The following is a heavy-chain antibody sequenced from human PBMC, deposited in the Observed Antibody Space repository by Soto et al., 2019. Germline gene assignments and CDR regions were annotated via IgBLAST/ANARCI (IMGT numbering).Heavy chain of an antibody. V-gene: IGHV1-69*13. Sequence: SVKVSFKASGGTFSSYAISWLRQAPGQGLEWTGGIIPIFGTANYAQKFQGRVTITADESTSTAYMELSSLRSEDTAVYYCASADYYDSSGYLNWFDPWGQGTLVTVSS. D-gene: IGHD3-22*01. CDR2: IIPIFGTA. CDR1: GGTFSSYA. J-gene: IGHJ5*02. CDR3: ASADYYDSSGYLNWFDP.